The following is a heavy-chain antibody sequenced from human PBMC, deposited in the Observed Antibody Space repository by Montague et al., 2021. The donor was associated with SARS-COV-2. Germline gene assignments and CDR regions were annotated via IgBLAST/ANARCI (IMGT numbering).Heavy chain of an antibody. CDR2: INSSGST. CDR1: GGSFSGHY. Sequence: SETLSLTCAVYGGSFSGHYWSWIRQPPGKGLEWIGEINSSGSTNYNPSLKSRVTVSVDTSKNQFSLKLHSVTAADTAVYYCARGRIEVSMIVVVLTWASYYMDVWGKGTTVTVSS. D-gene: IGHD3-22*01. CDR3: ARGRIEVSMIVVVLTWASYYMDV. V-gene: IGHV4-34*01. J-gene: IGHJ6*03.